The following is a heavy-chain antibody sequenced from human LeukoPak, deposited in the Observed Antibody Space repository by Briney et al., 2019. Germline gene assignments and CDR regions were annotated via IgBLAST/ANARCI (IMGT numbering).Heavy chain of an antibody. D-gene: IGHD2-15*01. Sequence: PGGSLRLSCAASGFTFSSYAMSWVRQAPGKGLEWVSAISGSGGSTYYADSVKGRFTISRDNSKNTLYLQMNSLRAEDTAVYYCAKLSTKYCSGGSCYSRFGRFDPWGQGTLVTVSS. CDR3: AKLSTKYCSGGSCYSRFGRFDP. J-gene: IGHJ5*02. CDR1: GFTFSSYA. CDR2: ISGSGGST. V-gene: IGHV3-23*01.